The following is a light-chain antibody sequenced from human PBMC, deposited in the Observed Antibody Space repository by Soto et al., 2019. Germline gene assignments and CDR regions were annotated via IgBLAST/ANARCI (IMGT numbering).Light chain of an antibody. J-gene: IGKJ4*01. CDR1: QSVEKY. CDR3: QQRKHWPPLT. CDR2: DTS. V-gene: IGKV3-11*01. Sequence: EVVLTRSPATLSLSPGERAILSCRASQSVEKYLAWYQQKPGQAPRLLIYDTSNRATGIPARFSGSGSETDFTLTISSLEPEDFAVYYCQQRKHWPPLTFGGGTKVELK.